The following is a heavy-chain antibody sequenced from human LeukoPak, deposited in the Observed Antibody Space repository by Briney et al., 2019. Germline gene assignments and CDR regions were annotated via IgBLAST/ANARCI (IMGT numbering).Heavy chain of an antibody. CDR1: GFTFSSYA. Sequence: GGSLRLSCAASGFTFSSYAMHWVRQAPGKGLEWVAVISYDGSNKYYADSVKGRFTISRDNSKNTLYLQMNSLRAEDTAVYYCARPQWELDAFDIWGQGTMVTVSS. CDR2: ISYDGSNK. J-gene: IGHJ3*02. V-gene: IGHV3-30*01. CDR3: ARPQWELDAFDI. D-gene: IGHD1-26*01.